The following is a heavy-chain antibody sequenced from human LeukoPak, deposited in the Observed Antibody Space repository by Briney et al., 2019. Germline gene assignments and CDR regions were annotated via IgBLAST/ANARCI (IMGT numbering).Heavy chain of an antibody. J-gene: IGHJ6*02. CDR3: ARVVVGATNFYYGMDV. CDR1: GGSMDTYY. Sequence: PSDTLSLTCAVSGGSMDTYYWTWIRQPPGKGLAGIGYIYYSGKTNYNPSLKSRVSISLDTSKNQFSLKLSSVTAADTALYYCARVVVGATNFYYGMDVWGQGTTVTVSS. CDR2: IYYSGKT. V-gene: IGHV4-59*08. D-gene: IGHD1-26*01.